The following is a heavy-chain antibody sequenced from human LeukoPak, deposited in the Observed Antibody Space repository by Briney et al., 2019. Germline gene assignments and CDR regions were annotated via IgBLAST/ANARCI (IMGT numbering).Heavy chain of an antibody. Sequence: GGSLRLSCAASGFTFSSYGMSWVRQAPGKGLEWVAFIRYDGSNKYYADSVKGRFTISRDNAKNSLHLQMNSLRAEDTAFYYCVTVYGDYALGWFDPWGQGTLVTVSS. CDR1: GFTFSSYG. J-gene: IGHJ5*02. CDR3: VTVYGDYALGWFDP. V-gene: IGHV3-30*02. D-gene: IGHD4-17*01. CDR2: IRYDGSNK.